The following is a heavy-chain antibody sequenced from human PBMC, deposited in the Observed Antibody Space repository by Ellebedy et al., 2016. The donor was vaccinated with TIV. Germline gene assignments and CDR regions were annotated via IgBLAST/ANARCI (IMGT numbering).Heavy chain of an antibody. V-gene: IGHV4-39*07. CDR1: GGSISSSGYY. Sequence: MPGGSLRLSCTVSGGSISSSGYYWDWLRQPPGKGLEWIGKIYYSGSTYYNPSPKSRVTTSVHTSKNQVSLTLSSVTAADTAVYYCATRILAVALNAFDIWGKGTMVTVSS. CDR2: IYYSGST. D-gene: IGHD6-19*01. CDR3: ATRILAVALNAFDI. J-gene: IGHJ3*02.